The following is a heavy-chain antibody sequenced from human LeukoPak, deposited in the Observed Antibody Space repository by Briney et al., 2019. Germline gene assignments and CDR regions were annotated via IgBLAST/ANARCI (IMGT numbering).Heavy chain of an antibody. V-gene: IGHV3-21*01. CDR3: ARDRSSGSYYLYYFDY. CDR1: GFTFNTYS. D-gene: IGHD1-26*01. Sequence: GGSLRLSCTASGFTFNTYSMIWVRQAPGKGLEWVSSITSHSSYISYADSVKGRFTLSRDNAKNSLYLQMNSLRAEDTAVYYCARDRSSGSYYLYYFDYWGQGTLVTVSS. CDR2: ITSHSSYI. J-gene: IGHJ4*02.